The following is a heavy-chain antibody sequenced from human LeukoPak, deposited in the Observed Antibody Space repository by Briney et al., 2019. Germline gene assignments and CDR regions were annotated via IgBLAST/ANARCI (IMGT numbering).Heavy chain of an antibody. CDR2: ISNSGGHT. Sequence: PGGSLRLSCAASGFTFSSFAMSWLRQAPGKGLERVSGISNSGGHTYYADSVKGRFTISRDNSKNTLYLQMNSLRAEDTAVYYCAKLDGRTGTTYYYYYGMDVWGQGTTVTVSS. V-gene: IGHV3-23*01. D-gene: IGHD1-1*01. CDR3: AKLDGRTGTTYYYYYGMDV. J-gene: IGHJ6*02. CDR1: GFTFSSFA.